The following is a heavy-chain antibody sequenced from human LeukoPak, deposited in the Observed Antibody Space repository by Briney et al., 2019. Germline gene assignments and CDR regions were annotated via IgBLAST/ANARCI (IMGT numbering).Heavy chain of an antibody. CDR2: ISSSGSTI. CDR3: AGTDSGYDLRY. D-gene: IGHD5-12*01. V-gene: IGHV3-11*04. CDR1: GFRLSDYY. J-gene: IGHJ4*02. Sequence: GGSLRLSCAASGFRLSDYYMSWIRQTPGKGLEWISYISSSGSTIYYGDSVKGRFTISRDNAKNSLYLQMNSLRAEDTAVYYCAGTDSGYDLRYWGQGTLVTVSS.